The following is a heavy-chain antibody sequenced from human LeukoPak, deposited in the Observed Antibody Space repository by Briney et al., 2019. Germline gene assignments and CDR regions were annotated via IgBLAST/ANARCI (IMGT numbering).Heavy chain of an antibody. V-gene: IGHV1-18*01. D-gene: IGHD3-3*01. Sequence: ASVKVSCEASGYTFTSYGISWVRQAPGQGLEWMGWISAYNGNTNYAQKLQGRVTMTTDTSTSTAYMELRSLRSDDTAVYYCARDSRFVGFWRDLEAFDIWGQGTMVTVSS. CDR2: ISAYNGNT. J-gene: IGHJ3*02. CDR1: GYTFTSYG. CDR3: ARDSRFVGFWRDLEAFDI.